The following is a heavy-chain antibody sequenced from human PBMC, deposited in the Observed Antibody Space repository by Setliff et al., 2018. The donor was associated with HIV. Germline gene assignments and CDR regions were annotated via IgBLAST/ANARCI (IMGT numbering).Heavy chain of an antibody. CDR3: ARPVRYPGSGSNSFDY. D-gene: IGHD3-10*01. V-gene: IGHV4-39*07. CDR2: IYYSGST. Sequence: PSDPLSLTRTVSGGSIKGSSDYWGWIRQPPGKGLEWIGTIYYSGSTYYNPSLKSRVTISVDPSKKQFSLKLNSVTAADTAVYYCARPVRYPGSGSNSFDYWGQGTLVTVSS. J-gene: IGHJ4*02. CDR1: GGSIKGSSDY.